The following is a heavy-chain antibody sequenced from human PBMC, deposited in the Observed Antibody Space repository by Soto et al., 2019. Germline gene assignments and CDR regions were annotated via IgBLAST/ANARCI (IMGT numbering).Heavy chain of an antibody. CDR2: INPTNNKT. D-gene: IGHD3-16*01. Sequence: RETYDYRSLHWVRQAPGQGLEWMGIINPTNNKTTYAQKFQGRVTMTWDTSTTTVYMELSTLRSEDSALYYCILGGGNYWGQGTPVTVSS. J-gene: IGHJ4*02. V-gene: IGHV1-46*02. CDR1: RETYDYRS. CDR3: ILGGGNY.